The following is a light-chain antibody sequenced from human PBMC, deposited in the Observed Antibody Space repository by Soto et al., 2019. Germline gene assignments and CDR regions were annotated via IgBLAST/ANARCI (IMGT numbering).Light chain of an antibody. CDR2: GAS. CDR1: QSVSSSY. J-gene: IGKJ5*01. V-gene: IGKV3-20*01. CDR3: QQYGSSSIT. Sequence: EIVLTQSPGTLSLSPWERATLSCRASQSVSSSYLAWYQQKPGQAPRLLIYGASSRATGIPDRFSGSGSGTDFTLNISRVEPEDFAVYYCQQYGSSSITFGQGTRLEIK.